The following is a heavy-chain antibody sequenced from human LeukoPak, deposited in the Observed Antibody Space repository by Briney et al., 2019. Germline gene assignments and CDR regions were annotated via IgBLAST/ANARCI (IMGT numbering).Heavy chain of an antibody. CDR1: GFTFSGYA. D-gene: IGHD7-27*01. J-gene: IGHJ4*02. CDR2: LSGSGGST. V-gene: IGHV3-23*01. Sequence: PGGSLRLSCAASGFTFSGYALSWVRQAPGKGLEWVSALSGSGGSTYYADSVKGRFTISRDNSKNTLYLQMNSLRAEDTAVYYCAKDLVQNWGCFGFDYWGQGTLVTVSS. CDR3: AKDLVQNWGCFGFDY.